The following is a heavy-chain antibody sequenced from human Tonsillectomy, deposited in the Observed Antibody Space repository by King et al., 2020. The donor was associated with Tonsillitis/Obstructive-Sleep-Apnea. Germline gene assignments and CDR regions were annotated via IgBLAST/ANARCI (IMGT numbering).Heavy chain of an antibody. J-gene: IGHJ1*01. V-gene: IGHV1-18*01. CDR1: GYTFTNYD. CDR3: ARDYYDRSGYYHGNFQH. CDR2: SRPYNGDT. D-gene: IGHD3-22*01. Sequence: VQSGAEVKKPGASVKVSCKASGYTFTNYDITWVRQAPGQGLEWMGWSRPYNGDTNYAQKLQGRVTMTSDTSTSTAYMELRSLRSDDTDLYYCARDYYDRSGYYHGNFQHWGQGTLVTVSS.